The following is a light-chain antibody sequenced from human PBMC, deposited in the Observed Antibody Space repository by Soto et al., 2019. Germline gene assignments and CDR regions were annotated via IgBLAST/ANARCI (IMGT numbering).Light chain of an antibody. CDR1: NIGSKS. CDR3: QVWDSDSDPYV. Sequence: SYELTQPPSVLVAPGQTARITCGGKNIGSKSVHWYQQKPGQSPVLVDYDDSDRPSGIPERFSGSKSRNTATLTISRVEAGDEADYYCQVWDSDSDPYVFGTGTKMTVL. V-gene: IGLV3-21*02. CDR2: DDS. J-gene: IGLJ1*01.